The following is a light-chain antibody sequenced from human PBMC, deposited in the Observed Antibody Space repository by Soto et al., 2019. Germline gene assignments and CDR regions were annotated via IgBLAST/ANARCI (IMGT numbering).Light chain of an antibody. CDR3: QQYYSYSWT. Sequence: DIQMTQSPSTLSASVGDRVTITCRASQSINIWLAWYQQKPGKAPKLLIYDASSLESGVPSRFSGSGSGTEFTLTISSLQPDDFATYFCQQYYSYSWTFGQGTKVEIK. V-gene: IGKV1-5*01. CDR1: QSINIW. J-gene: IGKJ1*01. CDR2: DAS.